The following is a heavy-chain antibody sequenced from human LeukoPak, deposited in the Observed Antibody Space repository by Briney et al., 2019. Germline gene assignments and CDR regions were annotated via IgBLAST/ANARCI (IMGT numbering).Heavy chain of an antibody. Sequence: SETLSLTCTVSGGSFSSGSYYWSWIRQPPGKGLEWIGYIYYSGSTNYNPSLKSRVTISVDTSKNQFSLKLSSVTAADTAVYYCARVHGDYEFFDYWGQGTLVTGSS. D-gene: IGHD4-17*01. CDR2: IYYSGST. V-gene: IGHV4-61*01. J-gene: IGHJ4*02. CDR1: GGSFSSGSYY. CDR3: ARVHGDYEFFDY.